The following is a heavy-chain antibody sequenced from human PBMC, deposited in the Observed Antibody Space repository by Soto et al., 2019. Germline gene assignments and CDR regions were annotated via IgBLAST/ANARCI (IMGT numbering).Heavy chain of an antibody. Sequence: QVQLVQSGPEVKKPGASVRVSCMTSGYAFTSYGVKWVRQAPGQGLEWMGWIAPHSGRTTYLPKFQGRVTITADAATNTAYMELGSLSSDDTGIYFCARAATGSYHSAYWGQGTVVTVSS. J-gene: IGHJ4*02. CDR3: ARAATGSYHSAY. CDR2: IAPHSGRT. V-gene: IGHV1-18*04. CDR1: GYAFTSYG. D-gene: IGHD3-10*01.